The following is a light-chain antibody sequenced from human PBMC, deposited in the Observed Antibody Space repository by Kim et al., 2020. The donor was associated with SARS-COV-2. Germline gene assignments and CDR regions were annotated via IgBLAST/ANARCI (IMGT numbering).Light chain of an antibody. CDR2: DAS. CDR3: QQYGSSPLYT. Sequence: EIVLTQSPATLSLSPGERATLSCRASQSVSSYLAWYQQKPGLAPRLLIYDASSRATGIPDRFSGSGSGTDFTLTISRLEPEDFAVYYCQQYGSSPLYTFGQGTKLEI. CDR1: QSVSSY. J-gene: IGKJ2*01. V-gene: IGKV3D-20*01.